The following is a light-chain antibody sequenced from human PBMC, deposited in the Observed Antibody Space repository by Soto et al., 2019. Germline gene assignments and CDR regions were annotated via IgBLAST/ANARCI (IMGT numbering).Light chain of an antibody. CDR3: QKYNRAPFT. V-gene: IGKV1-27*01. CDR1: QGISNY. CDR2: APS. J-gene: IGKJ3*01. Sequence: DIQMTQSPSSLYASVGDRVTITCRATQGISNYLAWYQQKPGKVPKLLIYAPSTLQSGVPARFSGSGSGRDFTLTISSMKPEDVATNYCQKYNRAPFTFGHGTKVHI.